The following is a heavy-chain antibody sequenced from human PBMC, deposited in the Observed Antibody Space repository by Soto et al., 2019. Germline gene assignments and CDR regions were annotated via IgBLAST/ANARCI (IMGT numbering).Heavy chain of an antibody. CDR3: ARGITYYYDSSGYYYYYYGMDV. D-gene: IGHD3-22*01. V-gene: IGHV1-69*13. J-gene: IGHJ6*02. Sequence: ASVKVSCKASGGTFSSYAISWVRQAPGQVLEWMGGIIPIFGTANYAQKFQGRVTITADESTSTAYMELSSLRSEDTAVYYCARGITYYYDSSGYYYYYYGMDVWGQGTTVTVSS. CDR1: GGTFSSYA. CDR2: IIPIFGTA.